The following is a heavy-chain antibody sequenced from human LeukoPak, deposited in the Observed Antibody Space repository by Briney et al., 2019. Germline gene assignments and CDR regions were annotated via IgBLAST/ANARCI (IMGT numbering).Heavy chain of an antibody. J-gene: IGHJ4*02. CDR1: GGSISSHY. D-gene: IGHD3-10*01. Sequence: SETLSLTCTVSGGSISSHYWSWIRQPPGKGLEWIGYIYYSGSTNYNPSLKSRVTISVDTSKNQFSLKLSPVTAADTAVYYCARSDGSGAYDYWGQGTLVTVSS. CDR3: ARSDGSGAYDY. CDR2: IYYSGST. V-gene: IGHV4-59*11.